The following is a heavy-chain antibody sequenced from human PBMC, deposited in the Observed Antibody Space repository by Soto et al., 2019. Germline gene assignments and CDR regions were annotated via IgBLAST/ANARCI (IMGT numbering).Heavy chain of an antibody. CDR2: ISAYNGNT. Sequence: ASVKVSCKASGYTFTSYGISWVRQAPGQGLEWMGWISAYNGNTNYAQKLQGRVTMTTDTSTSTAYMELRSLRSDDTAVYYCARRGYDILTGYPSFDYWGQGTRVTVSS. J-gene: IGHJ4*02. CDR3: ARRGYDILTGYPSFDY. CDR1: GYTFTSYG. V-gene: IGHV1-18*01. D-gene: IGHD3-9*01.